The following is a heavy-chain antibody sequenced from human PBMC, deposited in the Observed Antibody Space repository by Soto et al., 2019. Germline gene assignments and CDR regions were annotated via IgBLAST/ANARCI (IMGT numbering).Heavy chain of an antibody. CDR3: ARPRYDGSGTPFDH. Sequence: EVQLVESGGGLVQPGGSLRVSCAASGFTFSSYWMHWVRQVPGKGLVWVSRISGDGSSTSYADAVRGRCTISRDNAKNTLYLQMNSLSAEDTALYYCARPRYDGSGTPFDHWGQGALVTVSA. V-gene: IGHV3-74*01. CDR1: GFTFSSYW. CDR2: ISGDGSST. J-gene: IGHJ4*02. D-gene: IGHD3-22*01.